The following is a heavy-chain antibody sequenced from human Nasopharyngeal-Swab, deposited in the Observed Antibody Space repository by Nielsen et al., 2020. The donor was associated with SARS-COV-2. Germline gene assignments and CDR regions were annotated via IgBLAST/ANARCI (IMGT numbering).Heavy chain of an antibody. Sequence: GGSLRLSCAASGFTFSTAMSWVRQAPGKGLECVSGIGGSGVKIYYADSVKGRFTISRDNSKNTLYLQMNSLRAEDTAVYYCARGNGYSYWSFSDPDAFDIWGQGTMVTVSS. V-gene: IGHV3-23*01. CDR1: GFTFSTA. CDR2: IGGSGVKI. CDR3: ARGNGYSYWSFSDPDAFDI. J-gene: IGHJ3*02. D-gene: IGHD5-18*01.